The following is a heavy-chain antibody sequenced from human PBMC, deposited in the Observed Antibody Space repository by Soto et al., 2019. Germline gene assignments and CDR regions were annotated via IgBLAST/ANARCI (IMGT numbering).Heavy chain of an antibody. CDR2: IYYSGST. Sequence: QLQLQESGPGLVKPSETLSLTCTVSGGSISSSSYYWGWIRQPPGKGLEWMGSIYYSGSTYYNPSLKSRVTISVDTSKNQFSLKLSSVTAADTAVYYCARQRRVRGATYYMDVWGKGTTVTVSS. D-gene: IGHD3-10*01. CDR1: GGSISSSSYY. V-gene: IGHV4-39*01. CDR3: ARQRRVRGATYYMDV. J-gene: IGHJ6*03.